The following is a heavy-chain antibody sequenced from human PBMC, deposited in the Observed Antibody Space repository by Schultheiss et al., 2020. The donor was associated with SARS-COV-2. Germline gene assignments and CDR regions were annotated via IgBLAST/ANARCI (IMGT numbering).Heavy chain of an antibody. V-gene: IGHV1-69*10. CDR3: AVRGLQSYGYSDLDY. CDR1: GGTFSSYA. Sequence: SVKVSCKASGGTFSSYAISWVRQAPGQGLEWMGGINPNSGGTNYAQKFQGRVTITADKSTSTAYMELSSLRSEDTAVYYCAVRGLQSYGYSDLDYWGQGTLVTVSS. D-gene: IGHD5-18*01. CDR2: INPNSGGT. J-gene: IGHJ4*02.